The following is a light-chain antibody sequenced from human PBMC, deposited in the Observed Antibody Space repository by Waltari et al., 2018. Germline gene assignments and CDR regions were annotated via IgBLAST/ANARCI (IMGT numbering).Light chain of an antibody. CDR3: QQYGSSPPGA. Sequence: ESVLTQSPGTLSLSPGERATLSCRASQSVSSRYLAWYQQKSGQAPRLLIFNASNRATGIPDRFTGSVSGTDFTLTIRRLEPEDFAVYYCQQYGSSPPGAFGQGTKVEIK. CDR2: NAS. CDR1: QSVSSRY. V-gene: IGKV3-20*01. J-gene: IGKJ1*01.